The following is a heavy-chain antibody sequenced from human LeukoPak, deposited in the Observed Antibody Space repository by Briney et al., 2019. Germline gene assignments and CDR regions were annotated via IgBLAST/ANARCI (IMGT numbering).Heavy chain of an antibody. CDR3: ARLRRYCSGGSCYYFDY. CDR1: GGSISSYY. Sequence: PSETLSLTCTVSGGSISSYYWSWIRQPPGKGLEWIGYIYYSGSTNYNPSLKSRVTISVDTSKNQFSLKLSSVTAADTAVYYCARLRRYCSGGSCYYFDYWGQGTLVTVPS. D-gene: IGHD2-15*01. J-gene: IGHJ4*02. CDR2: IYYSGST. V-gene: IGHV4-59*08.